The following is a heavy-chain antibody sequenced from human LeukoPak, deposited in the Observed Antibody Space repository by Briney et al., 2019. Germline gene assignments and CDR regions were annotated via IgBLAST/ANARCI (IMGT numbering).Heavy chain of an antibody. Sequence: PGGSLRLSCAASGFTFDDYGMSWVRQAPGKGLEWISGINWNGGSTGYAVSVKGRFTISRDNAKNRLYLQMNSLGAEDTAVYYCASTIGSAGTQYWGQGTLVTVSS. CDR1: GFTFDDYG. CDR3: ASTIGSAGTQY. J-gene: IGHJ4*02. D-gene: IGHD6-13*01. CDR2: INWNGGST. V-gene: IGHV3-20*04.